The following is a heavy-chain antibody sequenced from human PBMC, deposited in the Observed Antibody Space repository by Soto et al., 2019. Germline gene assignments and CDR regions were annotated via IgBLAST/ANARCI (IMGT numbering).Heavy chain of an antibody. V-gene: IGHV1-69*13. Sequence: SVKVSCKASGGTFSSYAISWVRQAPGQGLEWMGGIIPIFGTANYAQKFQGRVTITADESTSTAYMELSSLRSEDTAVYYCARTYDSSGYAIYWGQGTLVTVCS. CDR1: GGTFSSYA. CDR3: ARTYDSSGYAIY. J-gene: IGHJ4*02. D-gene: IGHD3-22*01. CDR2: IIPIFGTA.